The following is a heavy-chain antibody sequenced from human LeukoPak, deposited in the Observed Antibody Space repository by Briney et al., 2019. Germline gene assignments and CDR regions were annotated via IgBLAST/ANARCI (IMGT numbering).Heavy chain of an antibody. CDR3: AKAPGRCYYTNWFDP. CDR2: IGTAGDT. Sequence: GGSLRLSCAASGFTFSSYDMHWVRQATGKGLEWVSAIGTAGDTYYPGSVKGRFTISRENAKNSLYLQMNSLRAGDTAVYYCAKAPGRCYYTNWFDPWGQGTLVTVSS. CDR1: GFTFSSYD. V-gene: IGHV3-13*01. J-gene: IGHJ5*02. D-gene: IGHD3-3*01.